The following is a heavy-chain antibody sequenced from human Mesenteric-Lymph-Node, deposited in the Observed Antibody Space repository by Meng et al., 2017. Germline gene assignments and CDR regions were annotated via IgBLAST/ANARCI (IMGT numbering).Heavy chain of an antibody. V-gene: IGHV3-30*04. CDR1: GFTFSSFA. D-gene: IGHD6-19*01. CDR3: ARGYPGYSSGFLRPLALFDY. CDR2: ISYDGSNE. Sequence: GESLKISCAASGFTFSSFAMHWVRQAPGKGLEWVTVISYDGSNEYYADSVKGRSTTSRDNSKNTLYLQMNSLRAEDTAVYYCARGYPGYSSGFLRPLALFDYWGQGTLVTVSS. J-gene: IGHJ4*02.